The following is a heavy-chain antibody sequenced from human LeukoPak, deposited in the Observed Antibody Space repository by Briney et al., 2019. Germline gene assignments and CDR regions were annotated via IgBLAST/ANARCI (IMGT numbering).Heavy chain of an antibody. D-gene: IGHD3-10*01. Sequence: SETLSLTCSVSGVSITSSKHYWGWIRQPPGKGLEWIGEINHSGSTNYNPSLKSRVTISVDTSKNQFSLKLSSVTAADTAVYYCARGFPRYYGSGSYYGYWGQGTLVTVSS. CDR2: INHSGST. CDR1: GVSITSSKHY. V-gene: IGHV4-39*07. J-gene: IGHJ4*02. CDR3: ARGFPRYYGSGSYYGY.